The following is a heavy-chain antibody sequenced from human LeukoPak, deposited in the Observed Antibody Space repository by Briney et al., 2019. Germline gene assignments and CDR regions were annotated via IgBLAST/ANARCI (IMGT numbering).Heavy chain of an antibody. V-gene: IGHV1-69*13. CDR1: GGTFSSYA. D-gene: IGHD3-3*01. CDR3: ARASVTYFWSGPPLYYYYYGMDV. CDR2: IIPIFGTA. Sequence: ASVKVSCKASGGTFSSYAISWVRQAPGQGLEWMGGIIPIFGTANYAQKFQGRVTITADESTSTAYMELSSLRSEDTAVYYCARASVTYFWSGPPLYYYYYGMDVWGQGTTVTVSS. J-gene: IGHJ6*02.